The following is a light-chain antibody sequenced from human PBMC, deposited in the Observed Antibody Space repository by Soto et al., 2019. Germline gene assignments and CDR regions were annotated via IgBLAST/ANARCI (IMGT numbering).Light chain of an antibody. Sequence: QSALTQPASVSGSPGQSITISCTGTSSDVGGYNYVSWYQHHPGKAPKLIISDVSNRPSGVSNRFSGSKSGNTASLTISGLQADDEADYYCSSYTSSITVDFGGGTQLTVL. V-gene: IGLV2-14*03. CDR1: SSDVGGYNY. J-gene: IGLJ2*01. CDR3: SSYTSSITVD. CDR2: DVS.